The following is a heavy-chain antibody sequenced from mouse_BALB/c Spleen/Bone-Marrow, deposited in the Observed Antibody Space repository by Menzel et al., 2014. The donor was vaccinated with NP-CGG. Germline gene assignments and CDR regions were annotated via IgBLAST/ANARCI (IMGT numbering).Heavy chain of an antibody. CDR2: INPSSGYT. J-gene: IGHJ3*01. D-gene: IGHD2-4*01. CDR1: GYSFPNYM. Sequence: QVQLQQSEADLARPGASVKMSCKASGYSFPNYMIHWVTPRPGQGLEWIGYINPSSGYTNYNQKFKDKATLPADKPSSTAYMPLSSLTSEYSAVYYCARWAYYDYDVFAAWGLWTRGTGSA. CDR3: ARWAYYDYDVFAA. V-gene: IGHV1-4*01.